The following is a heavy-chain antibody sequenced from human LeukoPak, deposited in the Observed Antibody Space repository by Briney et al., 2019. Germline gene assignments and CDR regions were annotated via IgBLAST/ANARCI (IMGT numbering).Heavy chain of an antibody. V-gene: IGHV1-2*02. CDR2: INPNSGGT. J-gene: IGHJ4*02. CDR3: ARMESYYDFWSGYSA. Sequence: ASVTVSCKASGYTFTGYYMHWVRQAPGQGLEWMGWINPNSGGTNYAQKFQGRVTMTRDTSISTAYMELSRLRSDDTAVYYCARMESYYDFWSGYSAWGQGTLVTVSS. D-gene: IGHD3-3*01. CDR1: GYTFTGYY.